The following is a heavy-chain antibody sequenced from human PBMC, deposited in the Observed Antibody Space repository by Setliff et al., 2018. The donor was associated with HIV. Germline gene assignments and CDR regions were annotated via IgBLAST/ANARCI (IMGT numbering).Heavy chain of an antibody. CDR3: ARDNSDYGDSAYFDY. CDR2: SSGYNENT. J-gene: IGHJ4*02. V-gene: IGHV1-18*01. D-gene: IGHD4-17*01. Sequence: GASVKVSCKASGYTFRSYGINWVRQAPGQGLEWMGWSSGYNENTKYAKNLQGRVTMTTDTSTNTVYMELSSLRSEDTAVYYCARDNSDYGDSAYFDYWGQGTLVTVSS. CDR1: GYTFRSYG.